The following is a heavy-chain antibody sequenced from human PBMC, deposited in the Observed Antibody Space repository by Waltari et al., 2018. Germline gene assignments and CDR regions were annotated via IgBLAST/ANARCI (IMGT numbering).Heavy chain of an antibody. CDR2: IYRSGTS. J-gene: IGHJ4*02. Sequence: QVQLQESGPGLVRPSEILSLTWGLSVYSIISGHYWGWIRQPPGKGLEWIGSIYRSGTSFYNPTLESRVTMSVDTSKNQFSRKMSPVTAADTGVYYCTRRYTRRDYSPFDFWGQGTLVTVSS. D-gene: IGHD4-4*01. CDR3: TRRYTRRDYSPFDF. V-gene: IGHV4-38-2*01. CDR1: VYSIISGHY.